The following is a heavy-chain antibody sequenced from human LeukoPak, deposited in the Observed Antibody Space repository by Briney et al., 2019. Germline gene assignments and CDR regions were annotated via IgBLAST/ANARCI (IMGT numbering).Heavy chain of an antibody. D-gene: IGHD3-22*01. CDR3: AMGPYYYDSSGYYY. J-gene: IGHJ4*02. Sequence: GGSLRLSCAVSGFTFTSNAMSWVRQAPGRGLEWVSGISGSGTSTYYADSVKGRFSISRDNSKNTLYLQMNSLRAEDTAVYYCAMGPYYYDSSGYYYWGQGTLVTVSS. CDR2: ISGSGTST. V-gene: IGHV3-23*01. CDR1: GFTFTSNA.